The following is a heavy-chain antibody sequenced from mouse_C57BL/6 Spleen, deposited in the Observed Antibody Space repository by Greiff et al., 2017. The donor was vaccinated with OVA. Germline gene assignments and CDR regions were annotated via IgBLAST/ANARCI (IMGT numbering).Heavy chain of an antibody. D-gene: IGHD3-2*02. J-gene: IGHJ3*01. CDR3: TRLDSSGYSWFAY. V-gene: IGHV1-15*01. CDR1: GYTFTDYE. Sequence: VQLQQSGAELVRPGASVTLSCKASGYTFTDYEMHWVKQTPVHGLEWIGAIDPETGGPAYNQKFKGKAILTADNSSSTAYMELRSLTSEDSAVYYCTRLDSSGYSWFAYWGQGTLVTVSA. CDR2: IDPETGGP.